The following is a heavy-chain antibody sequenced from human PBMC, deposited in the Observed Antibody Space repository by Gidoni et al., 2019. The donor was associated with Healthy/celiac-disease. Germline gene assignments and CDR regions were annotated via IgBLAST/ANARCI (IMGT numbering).Heavy chain of an antibody. CDR2: IWYDGSNK. CDR1: GFTFSSYG. CDR3: ARAGVAYDILTGYYPPDY. D-gene: IGHD3-9*01. Sequence: QVQLVESGGGVVQPGRSLRLSCAASGFTFSSYGMHWVRQAPGKGLEWVAVIWYDGSNKYYADSVKGRFTISRDNSKNTLYLQMNSLRAEDTAVYYCARAGVAYDILTGYYPPDYWGQGTLVTVSS. V-gene: IGHV3-33*01. J-gene: IGHJ4*02.